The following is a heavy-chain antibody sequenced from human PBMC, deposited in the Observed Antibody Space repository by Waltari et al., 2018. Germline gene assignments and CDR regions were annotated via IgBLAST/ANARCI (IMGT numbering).Heavy chain of an antibody. CDR1: GGSISSGAYC. Sequence: QVQLQESGPGLVKPSQTLSLTCTVSGGSISSGAYCWTWLRQSAGKGLEYIGFIYAGGNTDSNPSLRSRVTMSGDKSKNQFALDVTSVTATDTAVYYCARGGRTSGGPFFDAWGQGALVTVSS. D-gene: IGHD6-19*01. J-gene: IGHJ4*02. CDR3: ARGGRTSGGPFFDA. V-gene: IGHV4-61*09. CDR2: IYAGGNT.